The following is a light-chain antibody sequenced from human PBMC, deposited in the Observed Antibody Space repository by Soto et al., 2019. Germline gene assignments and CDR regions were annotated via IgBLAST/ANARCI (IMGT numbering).Light chain of an antibody. J-gene: IGLJ3*02. CDR2: SNN. V-gene: IGLV1-44*01. CDR3: ATWDDSLNAWV. CDR1: SSNIESNT. Sequence: QPVLTQPPSASGTPGQRVTISCSGSSSNIESNTVNWYQQLPGTAPKLLIYSNNQRPSGVPDRFSGSKSGTSASLAISGLQSEDETDYYCATWDDSLNAWVFGGGTKVTVL.